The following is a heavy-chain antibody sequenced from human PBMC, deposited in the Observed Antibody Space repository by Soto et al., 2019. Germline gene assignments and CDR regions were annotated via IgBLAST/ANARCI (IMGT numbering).Heavy chain of an antibody. CDR1: GGSISHYY. Sequence: KASETLSLTCTVSGGSISHYYWSWIRQPAGKGLEWIGRVSATGTTNYNPSLKSRVTMSVDTSKNQSSLRMTSVTAADTAVYYCARDPHYYDSSSYFVWGQGTLVTVSS. J-gene: IGHJ4*02. CDR2: VSATGTT. D-gene: IGHD3-22*01. V-gene: IGHV4-4*07. CDR3: ARDPHYYDSSSYFV.